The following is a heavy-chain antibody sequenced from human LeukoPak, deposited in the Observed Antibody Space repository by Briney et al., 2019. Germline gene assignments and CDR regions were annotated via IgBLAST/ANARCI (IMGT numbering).Heavy chain of an antibody. V-gene: IGHV1-24*01. D-gene: IGHD6-19*01. CDR1: GYTLTELS. CDR2: FDPEDGET. CDR3: ATAGYSSGWYPWFDP. J-gene: IGHJ5*02. Sequence: ASVKVSCTVSGYTLTELSMHWVRQAPGKGLEWMGGFDPEDGETLYAQKFQGRVTMTEDTSTDTAYMELSSLRSEDTAVYYCATAGYSSGWYPWFDPWGQGTLVTVSS.